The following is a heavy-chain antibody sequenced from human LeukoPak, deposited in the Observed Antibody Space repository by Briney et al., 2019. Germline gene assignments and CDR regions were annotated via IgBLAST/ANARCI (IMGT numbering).Heavy chain of an antibody. V-gene: IGHV4-59*08. CDR3: AIHGSRGRDY. J-gene: IGHJ4*02. D-gene: IGHD1-26*01. CDR1: GGTITNNY. CDR2: TDDSGNS. Sequence: PSETLSLTCTVSGGTITNNYWAWIRQPPGKGLEWIGYTDDSGNSNYNPCLRIRVTISIDTSKNQFSLKLTAVTAADTAVYYVAIHGSRGRDYWGPGTLVTVSS.